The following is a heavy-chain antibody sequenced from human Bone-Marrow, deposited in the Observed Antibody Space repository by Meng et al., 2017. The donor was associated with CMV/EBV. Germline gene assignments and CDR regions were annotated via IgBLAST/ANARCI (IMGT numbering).Heavy chain of an antibody. CDR1: GGSISSYY. CDR3: ARSRTGYSSSWYGSNAFDI. J-gene: IGHJ3*02. Sequence: TLSLTCTVSGGSISSYYWSWIRQPPGKGLEWIGYIYYSGSTNYNPSLKSRVTISVDTSKNQFSLKLSSVTAADTAVYYCARSRTGYSSSWYGSNAFDIWGQGTMVTVSS. V-gene: IGHV4-59*01. D-gene: IGHD6-13*01. CDR2: IYYSGST.